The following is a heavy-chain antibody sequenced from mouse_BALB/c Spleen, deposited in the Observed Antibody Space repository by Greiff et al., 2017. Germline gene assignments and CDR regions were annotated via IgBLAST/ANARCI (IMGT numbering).Heavy chain of an antibody. J-gene: IGHJ4*01. CDR1: GFDFSRYW. D-gene: IGHD2-1*01. CDR3: ARLGGNGAMDY. Sequence: DVKLQESGGGLVQPGGSLNLSCAASGFDFSRYWMSWARQAPGKGQEWIGEINPGSSTINYTPSLKDKFIISRGNAKNTLYLQMSKVRSEDTALYYCARLGGNGAMDYWGQGTSVTVSS. V-gene: IGHV4-2*02. CDR2: INPGSSTI.